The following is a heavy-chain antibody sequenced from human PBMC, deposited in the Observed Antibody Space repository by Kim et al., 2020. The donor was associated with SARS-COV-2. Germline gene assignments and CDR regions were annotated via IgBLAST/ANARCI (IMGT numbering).Heavy chain of an antibody. Sequence: GESLKISCKGSGYSFTSYWIGWVRQMPGKGLEWMGIIYPGDSDTRYSPSFQGQVTISADKSISTAYLQWSSLKASDTAMYYCARLGVPFVVVPAAPIDYWGQGTLVTVSS. J-gene: IGHJ4*02. D-gene: IGHD2-2*01. CDR3: ARLGVPFVVVPAAPIDY. V-gene: IGHV5-51*01. CDR1: GYSFTSYW. CDR2: IYPGDSDT.